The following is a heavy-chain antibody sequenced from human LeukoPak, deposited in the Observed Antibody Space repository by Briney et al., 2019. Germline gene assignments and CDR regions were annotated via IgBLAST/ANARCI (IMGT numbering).Heavy chain of an antibody. CDR2: IYYSGST. CDR1: GGSISSYY. J-gene: IGHJ4*02. CDR3: AMSSGWYLHFDY. V-gene: IGHV4-59*01. Sequence: SETLSLTCNVSGGSISSYYWSWIRQPPGKGLEWIGYIYYSGSTNYNPSLKSRVTISVDTSKNQFSLKLSSLTAADTAVYCCAMSSGWYLHFDYWGQGTLVTVSS. D-gene: IGHD6-19*01.